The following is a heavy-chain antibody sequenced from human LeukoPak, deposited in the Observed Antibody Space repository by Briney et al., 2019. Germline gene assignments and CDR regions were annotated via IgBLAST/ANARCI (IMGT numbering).Heavy chain of an antibody. Sequence: GGSLRLSCAASGFTVSTNYMSWVRQAPGKGPEWLSVTDPGGTTHYADSVKGRFTISRDNSKNTLYVQMNSLRAEDTAVYYCARDQNYWGQGTLVTVPS. CDR1: GFTVSTNY. J-gene: IGHJ4*02. CDR2: TDPGGTT. V-gene: IGHV3-53*01. CDR3: ARDQNY.